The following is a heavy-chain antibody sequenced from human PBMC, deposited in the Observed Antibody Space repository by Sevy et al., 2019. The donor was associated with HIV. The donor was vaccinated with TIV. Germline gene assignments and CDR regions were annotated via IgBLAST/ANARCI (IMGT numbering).Heavy chain of an antibody. D-gene: IGHD3-10*01. V-gene: IGHV3-43*01. Sequence: GGSLRLSCAASGFTFDDYTMHWVRQAPGKGLEWVSLISWDGDDKYYGDFVKGRLTISRDNSKNPLYLQMNSLRTEDTALYFCAKKGSEITSAGSYFDYWGQGALVTVSS. J-gene: IGHJ4*02. CDR2: ISWDGDDK. CDR3: AKKGSEITSAGSYFDY. CDR1: GFTFDDYT.